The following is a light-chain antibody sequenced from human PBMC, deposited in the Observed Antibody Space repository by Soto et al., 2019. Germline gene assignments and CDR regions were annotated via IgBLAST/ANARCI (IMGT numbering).Light chain of an antibody. V-gene: IGLV2-14*01. CDR3: SSYTSSSTPYV. J-gene: IGLJ1*01. Sequence: QPASVSGSPGQSITISCTGTSSDVGGYNYVSWYQQHPGKAPKLMIYEVSNRPSGVSNRFSGSKSGNTASLTISGLQAEDEADYYCSSYTSSSTPYVFGTGTKLTVL. CDR2: EVS. CDR1: SSDVGGYNY.